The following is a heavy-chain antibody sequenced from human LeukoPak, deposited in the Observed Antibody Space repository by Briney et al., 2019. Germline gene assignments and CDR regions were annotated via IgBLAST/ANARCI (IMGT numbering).Heavy chain of an antibody. CDR1: GGSISSYY. CDR2: IYYSGST. CDR3: ARVRDGYNIVDY. V-gene: IGHV4-59*01. D-gene: IGHD5-24*01. J-gene: IGHJ4*02. Sequence: SETLSLTCTVSGGSISSYYWSWIRQPPGEGLEWIGYIYYSGSTNYNPSLKSRVTISVDTSKNQFSLKLSSVTAADTAVYYCARVRDGYNIVDYWGQGTLVTVSS.